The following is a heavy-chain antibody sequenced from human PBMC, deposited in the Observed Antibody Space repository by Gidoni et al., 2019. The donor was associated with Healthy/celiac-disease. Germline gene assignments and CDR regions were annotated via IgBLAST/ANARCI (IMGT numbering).Heavy chain of an antibody. D-gene: IGHD6-13*01. CDR2: IYYSGST. CDR1: GGSISSGGYY. Sequence: QVQLQEPGPGLVKPSQTLSLPCTVPGGSISSGGYYWSWIRQHPGKGLEWIGYIYYSGSTYYNPSLKSRVTISVDTSKNQFSLKLSSVTAADTAVYYCARSGDSSSWYALSSWWFDPWGQGTLVTVSS. J-gene: IGHJ5*02. CDR3: ARSGDSSSWYALSSWWFDP. V-gene: IGHV4-31*03.